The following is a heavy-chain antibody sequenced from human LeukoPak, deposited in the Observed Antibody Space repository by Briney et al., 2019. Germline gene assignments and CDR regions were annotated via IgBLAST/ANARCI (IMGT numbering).Heavy chain of an antibody. CDR2: INHSGST. CDR1: GGSSSGYY. CDR3: ARGSASCGWFR. Sequence: SETLSLTCAVYGGSSSGYYWSWIRHPPGEGLEWIGEINHSGSTNYNPSLKSRVTISVDTSNDQFSLKLSSVTAADTAVYYCARGSASCGWFRWGQGTMVTVSS. J-gene: IGHJ3*01. D-gene: IGHD6-19*01. V-gene: IGHV4-34*01.